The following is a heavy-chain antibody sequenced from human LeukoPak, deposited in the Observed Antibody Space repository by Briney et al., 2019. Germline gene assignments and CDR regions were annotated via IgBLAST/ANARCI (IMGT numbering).Heavy chain of an antibody. J-gene: IGHJ4*02. Sequence: GGSLRLSCAASRFTFSSYAMSWLRQAPGKGLEWISGISGSGASTYYADSVKGRFTISRDNSRNTLYLQMNGLRAEDTAVYYCAKKVGLTTSNFDYWRQGTLVTVSS. CDR1: RFTFSSYA. V-gene: IGHV3-23*01. D-gene: IGHD1-26*01. CDR3: AKKVGLTTSNFDY. CDR2: ISGSGAST.